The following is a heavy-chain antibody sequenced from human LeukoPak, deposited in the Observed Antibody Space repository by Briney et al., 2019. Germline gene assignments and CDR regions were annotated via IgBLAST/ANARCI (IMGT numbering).Heavy chain of an antibody. J-gene: IGHJ4*02. D-gene: IGHD3-16*01. V-gene: IGHV3-30-3*01. CDR2: ISYAGSNN. CDR1: GFTFSSYT. CDR3: ATGDRLPGDY. Sequence: GGSLRLSCAASGFTFSSYTMDWVRQAPGKGLEWVARISYAGSNNYYADSVKGRFTISRDNAKNSLYLQMNSLRAEDTAVYYCATGDRLPGDYWGQGTLVTVSS.